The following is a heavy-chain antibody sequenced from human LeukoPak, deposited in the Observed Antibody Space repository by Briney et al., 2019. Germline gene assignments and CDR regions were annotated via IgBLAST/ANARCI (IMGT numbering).Heavy chain of an antibody. Sequence: PGGSLRLSCAASGFSFNTFGMDWVRQAPGKGLEWVASISHGGSNKYYADSVKGRFTISRDNAKNTLYLQMNSLRAEDTAVYYCARFEQFGLDYWGQGTLVTVSS. D-gene: IGHD6-6*01. J-gene: IGHJ4*02. CDR3: ARFEQFGLDY. CDR1: GFSFNTFG. CDR2: ISHGGSNK. V-gene: IGHV3-30-3*01.